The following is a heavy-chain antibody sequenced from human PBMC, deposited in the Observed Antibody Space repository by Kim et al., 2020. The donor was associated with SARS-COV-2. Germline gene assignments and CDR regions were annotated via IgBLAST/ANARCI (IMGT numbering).Heavy chain of an antibody. J-gene: IGHJ4*02. Sequence: ADSVKGPFTISRDNSKNTLYLQMNSLRAEDTAVYYCARGYSGSYYGPFDYWGQGTLVTVSS. CDR3: ARGYSGSYYGPFDY. V-gene: IGHV3-30*01. D-gene: IGHD1-26*01.